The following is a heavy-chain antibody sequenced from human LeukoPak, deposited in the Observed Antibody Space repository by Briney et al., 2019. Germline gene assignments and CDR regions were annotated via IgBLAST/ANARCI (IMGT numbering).Heavy chain of an antibody. D-gene: IGHD6-19*01. CDR1: GFTFSSYG. J-gene: IGHJ3*02. CDR2: IRYDGSNK. V-gene: IGHV3-30*02. Sequence: GGSLRLSCAASGFTFSSYGMHWVRQAPGKGLEWVAFIRYDGSNKYYADSVKGRFTISRDNSKNTLYLQMNSLRAEDTAVYYCAKDRLYSSGWHDAFDIWGQGTMVTVSS. CDR3: AKDRLYSSGWHDAFDI.